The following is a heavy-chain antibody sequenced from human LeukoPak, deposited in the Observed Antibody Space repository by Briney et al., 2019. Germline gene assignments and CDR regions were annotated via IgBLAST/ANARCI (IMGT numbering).Heavy chain of an antibody. D-gene: IGHD1-26*01. J-gene: IGHJ4*02. CDR2: ISSSSSYT. CDR3: AAERGSYGVGTH. CDR1: GFTFSDYY. V-gene: IGHV3-11*03. Sequence: PGESLRLSCAASGFTFSDYYMSWIRQAPGKGLEWASYISSSSSYTNYADSVKGRFTISRDNAKNSLYLQMNSLRAEDTAVYYCAAERGSYGVGTHWGQGTLVTVSS.